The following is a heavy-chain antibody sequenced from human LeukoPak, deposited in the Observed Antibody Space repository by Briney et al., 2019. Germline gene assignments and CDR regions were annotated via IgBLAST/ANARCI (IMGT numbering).Heavy chain of an antibody. CDR3: AKSGYNRFDY. Sequence: GGSLRLSCAASGFTFSSYCMSWVRQAPGKGLEWVSSFSGSGTSTYYADSVKGRFTISRDNSKNTPYLQMNSLRATQTAVYYCAKSGYNRFDYWGQGTLVTVSS. D-gene: IGHD5-24*01. CDR2: FSGSGTST. CDR1: GFTFSSYC. J-gene: IGHJ4*02. V-gene: IGHV3-23*01.